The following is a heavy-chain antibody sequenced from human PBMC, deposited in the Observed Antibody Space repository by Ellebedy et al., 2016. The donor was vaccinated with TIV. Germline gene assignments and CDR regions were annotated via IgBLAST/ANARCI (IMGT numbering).Heavy chain of an antibody. V-gene: IGHV4-39*02. J-gene: IGHJ6*02. Sequence: SETLSLTXTVSGGSISSSSYYWGWIRQPPGKGLEWIGSIYYSGSTYYNPSLKSRVTISVDTSKNQFSLQLNSVTPEDTAVYYCAREYYDSSGHYGMDVWGQGTTVTVSS. CDR3: AREYYDSSGHYGMDV. CDR1: GGSISSSSYY. CDR2: IYYSGST. D-gene: IGHD3-22*01.